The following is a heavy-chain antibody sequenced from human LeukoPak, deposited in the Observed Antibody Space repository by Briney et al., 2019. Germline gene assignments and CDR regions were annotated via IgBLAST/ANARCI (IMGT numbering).Heavy chain of an antibody. D-gene: IGHD3-9*01. V-gene: IGHV3-23*01. CDR3: ALLDDILTGYLFDY. CDR1: GFTFSSYA. CDR2: ISGSGGST. Sequence: PGGSLRLSCAASGFTFSSYAMSWVRQAPGKGLEWVSAISGSGGSTYYADSVKGRFTISRDNSKNTLYLQMNSLRAEDTAVYYCALLDDILTGYLFDYWGQGTLVTVSS. J-gene: IGHJ4*02.